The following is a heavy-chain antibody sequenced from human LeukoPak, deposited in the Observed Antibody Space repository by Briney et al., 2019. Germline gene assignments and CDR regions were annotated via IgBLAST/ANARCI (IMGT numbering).Heavy chain of an antibody. V-gene: IGHV4-34*01. Sequence: PSETLSLTCAVYGGSFSGYYWSWIRQPPGKGLEWIGEINHSGSTNYNPSLKSRVTISVDTSKNQFSLKLSSVTAADTAVHYCAREMIAAAGSWFDPWGQGTLVTVSS. CDR1: GGSFSGYY. CDR3: AREMIAAAGSWFDP. CDR2: INHSGST. D-gene: IGHD6-13*01. J-gene: IGHJ5*02.